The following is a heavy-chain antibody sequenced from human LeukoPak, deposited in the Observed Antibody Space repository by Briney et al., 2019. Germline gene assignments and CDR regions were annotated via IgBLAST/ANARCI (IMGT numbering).Heavy chain of an antibody. CDR1: GGSFSGYY. V-gene: IGHV4-34*01. Sequence: SETLSLTCAVYGGSFSGYYWSWIRQPPGKGLEWIGEIKHSGSTNYDLSLKSRVTISVDTSTNQLSLKLSSVTAADTAVYYCARGGGQGRMVRGVIIPAYYYYYMDVWGKGTTVTVSS. D-gene: IGHD3-10*01. CDR2: IKHSGST. J-gene: IGHJ6*03. CDR3: ARGGGQGRMVRGVIIPAYYYYYMDV.